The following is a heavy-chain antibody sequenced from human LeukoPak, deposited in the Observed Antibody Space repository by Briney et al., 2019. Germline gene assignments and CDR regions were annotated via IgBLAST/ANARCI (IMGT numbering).Heavy chain of an antibody. V-gene: IGHV1-8*01. CDR1: GYTFTSYD. CDR3: ARALSWTTESYYYMDV. D-gene: IGHD3/OR15-3a*01. Sequence: ASVKVSCKASGYTFTSYDINWVRQATGQGLEWMGWMNPNSGNTGHAQKFQGRVTMTKNTSITTAYIELSSLRSEDTAVYYCARALSWTTESYYYMDVWGKGTTVTVSS. J-gene: IGHJ6*03. CDR2: MNPNSGNT.